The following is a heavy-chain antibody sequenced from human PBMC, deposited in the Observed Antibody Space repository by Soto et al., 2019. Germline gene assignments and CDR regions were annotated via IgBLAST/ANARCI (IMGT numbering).Heavy chain of an antibody. CDR3: ARDQKGIRKGYCSGGSCHNWFDP. V-gene: IGHV1-3*01. CDR2: INAGNGNT. D-gene: IGHD2-15*01. Sequence: ASVKVSCKASGYTFTSYAMHWVRQAPGQRLEWMGWINAGNGNTKYSQKFQGRVTITRDTSASTAYMELSSLRSEDTAVYYCARDQKGIRKGYCSGGSCHNWFDPWGQG. J-gene: IGHJ5*02. CDR1: GYTFTSYA.